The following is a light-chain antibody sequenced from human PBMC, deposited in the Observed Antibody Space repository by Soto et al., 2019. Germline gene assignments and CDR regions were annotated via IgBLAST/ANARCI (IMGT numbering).Light chain of an antibody. J-gene: IGKJ4*01. CDR1: QVISTS. Sequence: IQLTQSPSSLSASVGDRVTLTCRASQVISTSLAWYQQKPGKAPKLLIYAASTLQSDVPSRFSGSGSGTDFTLAIGSLQPEYFATYYCQQDNSYPLTFGGGTKVEIK. CDR3: QQDNSYPLT. V-gene: IGKV1-9*01. CDR2: AAS.